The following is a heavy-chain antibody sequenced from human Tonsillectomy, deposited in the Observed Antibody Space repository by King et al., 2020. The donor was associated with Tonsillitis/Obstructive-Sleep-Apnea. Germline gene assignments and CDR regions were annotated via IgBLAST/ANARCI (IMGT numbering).Heavy chain of an antibody. CDR1: GDSISSYY. CDR2: IYHTGST. V-gene: IGHV4-59*01. Sequence: QLQESGPGLVKPSETLSLTCTVSGDSISSYYWSWIRQPPGKGLEYIGYIYHTGSTNYNPSLKSRVTISVDTSKNQFSLRLRSVTAADTAVYYCARVFCSGGRCDDDYYYGMDVWGQGTTVTVSS. D-gene: IGHD2-15*01. J-gene: IGHJ6*02. CDR3: ARVFCSGGRCDDDYYYGMDV.